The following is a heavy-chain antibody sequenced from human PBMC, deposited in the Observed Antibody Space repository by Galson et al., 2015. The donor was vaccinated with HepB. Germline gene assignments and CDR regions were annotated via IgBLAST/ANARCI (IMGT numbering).Heavy chain of an antibody. D-gene: IGHD1-26*01. Sequence: SLRLSCAASGFTFSSYAMSWVRQAPGKGLEWVSAISGSGGSTYYADSVKGRFTISRDNSKNTLYLQMNRLRAEDTAVYYCAKDPHYSGSETEDYGMDVWGQGTTVTVSS. V-gene: IGHV3-23*01. CDR3: AKDPHYSGSETEDYGMDV. CDR2: ISGSGGST. J-gene: IGHJ6*02. CDR1: GFTFSSYA.